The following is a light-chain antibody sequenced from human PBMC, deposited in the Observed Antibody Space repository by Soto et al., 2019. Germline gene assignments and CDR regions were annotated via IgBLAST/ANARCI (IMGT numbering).Light chain of an antibody. J-gene: IGKJ1*01. Sequence: EVVLTQSPATLSLSPGDRATLSCRASQSVNNFLAWYQQKPGQTPRLLIYDASKRATGIPGRFSGSGSGTDFTLTISSLEPEDFAVYYCQQYGTSRQTFGQGTKVDIK. CDR2: DAS. V-gene: IGKV3-11*01. CDR3: QQYGTSRQT. CDR1: QSVNNF.